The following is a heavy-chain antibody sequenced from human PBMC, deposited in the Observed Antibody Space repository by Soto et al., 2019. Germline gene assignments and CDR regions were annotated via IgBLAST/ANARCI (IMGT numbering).Heavy chain of an antibody. CDR3: ARGAHYYDSSGYFYYGMDV. D-gene: IGHD3-22*01. CDR2: ISYDGSNK. Sequence: QVQLVESGGGVVQPGRSLRLSCAASGFTFSSYAMHWVRQAPGKGLEWVAVISYDGSNKYYADSVKGRFTISRDNSKNXLFXQMNSLRAEDTAVYYCARGAHYYDSSGYFYYGMDVWGQGTTVTVSS. V-gene: IGHV3-30-3*01. J-gene: IGHJ6*02. CDR1: GFTFSSYA.